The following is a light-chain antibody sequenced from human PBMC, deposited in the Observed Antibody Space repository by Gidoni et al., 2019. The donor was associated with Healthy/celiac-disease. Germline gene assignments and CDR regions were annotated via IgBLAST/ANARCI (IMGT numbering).Light chain of an antibody. CDR2: QDS. CDR1: TLGDKY. J-gene: IGLJ1*01. V-gene: IGLV3-1*01. Sequence: SYELTQPPSVSVSPGQTASITCSGDTLGDKYACWYQQKPGKSPGLVIYQDSKRPSGIPARFSGSNSGNTATLTISGTQAMDEADYYCQAWDSSTLYVFGTGTKVTVL. CDR3: QAWDSSTLYV.